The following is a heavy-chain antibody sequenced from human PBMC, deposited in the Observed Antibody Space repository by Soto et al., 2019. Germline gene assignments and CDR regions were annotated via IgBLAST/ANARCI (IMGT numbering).Heavy chain of an antibody. D-gene: IGHD2-21*02. CDR2: VRYDGINK. CDR1: GFAFSSCG. Sequence: QVQLVESGGGVVQPGGSLRLSCAASGFAFSSCGMHWVRQAPGKGLEWVAVVRYDGINKYYADSVKGRFTISRDNSKSMVYLQMNSLRPDDTAVYYCAKLPNCGGDCYFDYWGQGTLVTVSS. V-gene: IGHV3-30*02. CDR3: AKLPNCGGDCYFDY. J-gene: IGHJ4*02.